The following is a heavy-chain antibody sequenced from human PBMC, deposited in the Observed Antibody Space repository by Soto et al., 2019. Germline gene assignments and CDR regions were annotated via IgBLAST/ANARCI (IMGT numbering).Heavy chain of an antibody. D-gene: IGHD2-2*01. CDR2: IYASGST. J-gene: IGHJ4*02. V-gene: IGHV4-4*07. CDR3: ARGGMVIIPTATAFDY. CDR1: GVHLSTYE. Sequence: APETLSLNCTVSGVHLSTYELSWIRQPAGKGLEWIGRIYASGSTNYNPSLKSRATMSVATSKNQFSLKLSPVTAADTAVYYCARGGMVIIPTATAFDYWGQGTLVTVSS.